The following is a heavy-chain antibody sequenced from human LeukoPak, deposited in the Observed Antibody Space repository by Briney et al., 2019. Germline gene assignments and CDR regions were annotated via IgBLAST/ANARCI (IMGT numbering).Heavy chain of an antibody. CDR2: IRYDGSNK. CDR3: AKDADIVVSSYFDY. J-gene: IGHJ4*02. Sequence: GGSLRLSCAASGFTFSSYGIHWVRQAPGKGLEWVAFIRYDGSNKYYADSVKGRFTISRDNSKNTLYVQMNSLRAEDTAVYYCAKDADIVVSSYFDYWGQGTLVTVSS. V-gene: IGHV3-30*02. CDR1: GFTFSSYG. D-gene: IGHD2-2*01.